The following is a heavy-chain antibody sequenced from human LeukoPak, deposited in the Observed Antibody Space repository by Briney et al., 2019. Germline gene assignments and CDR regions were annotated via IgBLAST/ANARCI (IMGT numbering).Heavy chain of an antibody. V-gene: IGHV3-23*01. CDR1: GFTFSSYA. CDR2: IGASGGST. Sequence: GGSLRLSCATSGFTFSSYAMSWVRQAPGKGLEWVSGIGASGGSTYYADSVKGRFTISRDNCKNTLYLQMNSLRTEDTAVYYCAKAEGYDILTGLDYWGQGTLVTVSS. D-gene: IGHD3-9*01. CDR3: AKAEGYDILTGLDY. J-gene: IGHJ4*02.